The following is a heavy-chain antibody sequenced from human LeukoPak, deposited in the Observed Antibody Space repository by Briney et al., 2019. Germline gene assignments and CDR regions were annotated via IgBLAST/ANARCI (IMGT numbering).Heavy chain of an antibody. Sequence: GGSLRLSCAASGFTFSSYAMSWVRQAPGKGLEWVSSISSSSSYIYYADSVKGRFTISRDNAKNSLYLQMNSLRAEDTAVYYCASQRGYSYARYFDYWGQGTLVTVSS. D-gene: IGHD5-18*01. J-gene: IGHJ4*02. CDR1: GFTFSSYA. CDR3: ASQRGYSYARYFDY. V-gene: IGHV3-21*01. CDR2: ISSSSSYI.